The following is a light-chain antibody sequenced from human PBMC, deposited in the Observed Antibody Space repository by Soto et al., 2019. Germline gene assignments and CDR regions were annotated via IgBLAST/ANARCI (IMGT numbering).Light chain of an antibody. Sequence: EIVLTQSPATLSLSPGDRATLSCRASQSVTSYLAWYQQKPGQAPRLLIYGASNRATGIPARFSGSGSGTGFTLTIGRLEPEDVAVYYCQQRSNWPLTFGGGTKVEIK. J-gene: IGKJ4*01. CDR1: QSVTSY. V-gene: IGKV3-11*01. CDR3: QQRSNWPLT. CDR2: GAS.